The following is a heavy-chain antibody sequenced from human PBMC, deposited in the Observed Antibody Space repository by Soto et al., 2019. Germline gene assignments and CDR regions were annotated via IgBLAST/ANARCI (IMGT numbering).Heavy chain of an antibody. V-gene: IGHV1-69*13. J-gene: IGHJ6*02. CDR3: ARDRWQQLVPAHSHNYYYYGMDV. D-gene: IGHD6-13*01. Sequence: GASVKVSCRASGGTFSSYAISWVRQAPGQGLEWMGGIIPIFGTANYAQKFQGRVTITADESTSTAYMELSSLRSEDTAVYYCARDRWQQLVPAHSHNYYYYGMDVWGQGTTVTVSS. CDR1: GGTFSSYA. CDR2: IIPIFGTA.